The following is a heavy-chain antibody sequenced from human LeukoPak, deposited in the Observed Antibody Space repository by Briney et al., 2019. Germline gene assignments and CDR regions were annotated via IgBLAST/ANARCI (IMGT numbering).Heavy chain of an antibody. D-gene: IGHD4/OR15-4a*01. Sequence: GGSLRLSCAASGFTFSSYAMSWVRQAPGKGLEWVSSISSSSSYIYYADSVKGRFTISRDNAKNSLYLQMNSLRAEDTAVYYCARGLGAFDYWGQGILVTVSS. J-gene: IGHJ4*02. V-gene: IGHV3-21*01. CDR3: ARGLGAFDY. CDR1: GFTFSSYA. CDR2: ISSSSSYI.